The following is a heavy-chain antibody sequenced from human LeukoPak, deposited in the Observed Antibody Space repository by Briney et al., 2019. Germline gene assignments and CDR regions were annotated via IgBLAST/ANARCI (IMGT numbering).Heavy chain of an antibody. CDR1: GGSFSGYY. J-gene: IGHJ2*01. CDR2: INHSGST. V-gene: IGHV4-34*01. D-gene: IGHD6-19*01. CDR3: ARSIAVAGPRYFDL. Sequence: SETLSLTCAVYGGSFSGYYWSWIRQPPGKGLEWIGEINHSGSTNYNPSLKSRVTISVDTSKNQLSLKLSSVTAADTAVYYCARSIAVAGPRYFDLWGRGTLVTVSS.